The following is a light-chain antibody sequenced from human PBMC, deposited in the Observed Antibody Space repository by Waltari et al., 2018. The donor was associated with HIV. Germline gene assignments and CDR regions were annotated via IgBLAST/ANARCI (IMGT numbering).Light chain of an antibody. CDR1: RSVLYSSNNQNY. CDR2: WAS. V-gene: IGKV4-1*01. CDR3: QQYYSTPT. J-gene: IGKJ5*01. Sequence: DIVMTQSPDSLAVSLGERPTINCKSSRSVLYSSNNQNYLAWYQQKPGQPPKLLIYWASTRESGVPDRFSGSGSGTDFTLTISSLQAEDVAVYYCQQYYSTPTFGQGTRLEIK.